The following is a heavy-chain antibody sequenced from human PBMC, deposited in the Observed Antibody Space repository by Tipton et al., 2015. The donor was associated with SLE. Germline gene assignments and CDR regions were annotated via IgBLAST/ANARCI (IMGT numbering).Heavy chain of an antibody. V-gene: IGHV3-74*03. D-gene: IGHD2-2*01. CDR2: ITRDATST. CDR3: ARPAHQDFCDSTSCYSGDYFDS. Sequence: SLRLSCVASEFTFSVYWMYWVRQAPGKGLVWVSRITRDATSTTYADSVKGRFTISRDDAKNTLYLQMNNLSAEDTAVYYCARPAHQDFCDSTSCYSGDYFDSWGQGTLVTVSS. J-gene: IGHJ4*02. CDR1: EFTFSVYW.